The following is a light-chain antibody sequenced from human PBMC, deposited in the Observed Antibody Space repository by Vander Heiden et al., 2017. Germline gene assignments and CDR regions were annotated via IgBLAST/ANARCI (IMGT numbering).Light chain of an antibody. Sequence: QSVLTQPPSVSAAPGQKVTISCSGSSSNIANNYVSWYRPLPGTAPKLLIYEDNKRPSGIPDRFSGSKSGTSATLGTTVLQTGDEADYYCGTWDSSLSAGVFGPGTKVTVL. CDR3: GTWDSSLSAGV. J-gene: IGLJ1*01. CDR1: SSNIANNY. CDR2: EDN. V-gene: IGLV1-51*02.